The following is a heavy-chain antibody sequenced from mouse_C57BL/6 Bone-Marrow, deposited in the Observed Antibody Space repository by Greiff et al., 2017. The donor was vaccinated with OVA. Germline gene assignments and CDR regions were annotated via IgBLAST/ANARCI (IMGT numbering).Heavy chain of an antibody. V-gene: IGHV6-6*01. D-gene: IGHD1-1*01. CDR3: TSPDCDGSRSVEGPWYFDV. CDR2: IRNKANNHAT. CDR1: GFTFSDAW. Sequence: EVMLVESGGGLVQPGGSMKLSCAASGFTFSDAWMDWVRQSPEKGLEWVAEIRNKANNHATYYAESVKGRFTNARDDSKSSVYLEKNSLRAEDTGIYDCTSPDCDGSRSVEGPWYFDVWGTGTTVTVSS. J-gene: IGHJ1*03.